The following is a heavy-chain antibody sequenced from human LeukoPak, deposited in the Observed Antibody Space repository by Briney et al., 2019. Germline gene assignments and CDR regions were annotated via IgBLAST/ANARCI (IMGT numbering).Heavy chain of an antibody. J-gene: IGHJ4*02. CDR1: GGSFSGYY. Sequence: SETLSLTCAVYGGSFSGYYWSWIRQPPGKGLEGIGEINHSGSTNYNPSLKSRGTISVDTSKNQFSLKLSSVTAADTAVYYCARAYDCSSTSCYYFDYWGQGTLVTVSS. CDR3: ARAYDCSSTSCYYFDY. CDR2: INHSGST. D-gene: IGHD2-2*01. V-gene: IGHV4-34*01.